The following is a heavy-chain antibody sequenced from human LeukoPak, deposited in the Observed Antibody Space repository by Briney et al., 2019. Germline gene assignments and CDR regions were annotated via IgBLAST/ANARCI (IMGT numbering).Heavy chain of an antibody. CDR3: ARDYSSGWYANMDV. V-gene: IGHV3-7*01. CDR2: IKQDGSEK. Sequence: PGGSLRLSCAAPGFTFSHYWMSWVRQAPGKGLEWVANIKQDGSEKYYVDSMKGRFTISRDNAKNSLYLQMNSLRAEDTAVYYCARDYSSGWYANMDVWGKGTTVTVSS. CDR1: GFTFSHYW. D-gene: IGHD6-19*01. J-gene: IGHJ6*03.